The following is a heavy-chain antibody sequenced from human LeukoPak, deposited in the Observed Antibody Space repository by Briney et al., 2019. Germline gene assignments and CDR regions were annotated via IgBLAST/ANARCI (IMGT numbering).Heavy chain of an antibody. V-gene: IGHV4-59*01. Sequence: PSETLSLTCTVSGVSISTYYWSWIRQPPGKGLECIGYLYYSGNTNYNPSLKSRLAISLDTSRNQFSLKLTSVTAADTAVYYRARVVATHFDFWGQGALASVSS. CDR3: ARVVATHFDF. D-gene: IGHD5-12*01. CDR1: GVSISTYY. J-gene: IGHJ4*02. CDR2: LYYSGNT.